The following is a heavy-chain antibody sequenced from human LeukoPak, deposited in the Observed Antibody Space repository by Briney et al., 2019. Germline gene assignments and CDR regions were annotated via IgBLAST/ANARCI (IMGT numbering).Heavy chain of an antibody. CDR3: AKVYYSNYYYYGMDV. V-gene: IGHV3-23*01. Sequence: GGSLRLSCAASGFTFSSYAMTWVRQAPGKGLEWVSAISGSGGSTYYADSVKGRFTISRDNSKNTLCLQMNSLRAEDTAVYYCAKVYYSNYYYYGMDVWGQGTTVTVSS. D-gene: IGHD4-11*01. CDR2: ISGSGGST. CDR1: GFTFSSYA. J-gene: IGHJ6*02.